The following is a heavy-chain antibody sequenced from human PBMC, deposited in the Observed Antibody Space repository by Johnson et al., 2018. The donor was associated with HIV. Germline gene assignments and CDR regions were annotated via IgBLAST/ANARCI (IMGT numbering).Heavy chain of an antibody. CDR3: AKTFPLTAAGFPLNAFDI. CDR1: RFTFSSYA. V-gene: IGHV3-23*04. CDR2: ISGSGGST. Sequence: EQLVESGGVVVQPGGSLRLSCETSRFTFSSYAMSWVRQAPGKGLEWVSAISGSGGSTYYADSVKGRFTISRDNSKNTLYLQMNSLKAEDTAVYYCAKTFPLTAAGFPLNAFDIWGQGTMVTVSS. J-gene: IGHJ3*02. D-gene: IGHD6-13*01.